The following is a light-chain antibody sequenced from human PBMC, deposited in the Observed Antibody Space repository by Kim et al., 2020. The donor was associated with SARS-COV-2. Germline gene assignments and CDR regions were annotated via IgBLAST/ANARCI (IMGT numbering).Light chain of an antibody. J-gene: IGLJ2*01. V-gene: IGLV2-14*02. CDR2: AVY. Sequence: SGSPVQSLTLSCTGTTTHHLSWYQQYPGQAPKLMIYAVYQWPSGVSHRFSGSTSDNTASLPNSGLQADDDAAYYCSSYSRTHTLLFGGGTKVTVL. CDR1: TTHH. CDR3: SSYSRTHTLL.